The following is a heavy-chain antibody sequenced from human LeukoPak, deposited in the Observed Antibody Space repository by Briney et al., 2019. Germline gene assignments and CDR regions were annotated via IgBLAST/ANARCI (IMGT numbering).Heavy chain of an antibody. J-gene: IGHJ4*02. Sequence: ASVKVSCKASGYTFTSYAMNWVRQAPGQGLEWMGWINTNTGNPTYAQGFTGRFVFSLDTSVSTAYLQISSLKAEDTAVYYCAVIPSGQWLVSSQPFDYWGQGTLVTVSS. CDR1: GYTFTSYA. D-gene: IGHD6-19*01. CDR2: INTNTGNP. V-gene: IGHV7-4-1*02. CDR3: AVIPSGQWLVSSQPFDY.